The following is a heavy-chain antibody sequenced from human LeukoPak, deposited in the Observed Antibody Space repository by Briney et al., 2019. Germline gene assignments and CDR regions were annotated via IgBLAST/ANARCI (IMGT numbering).Heavy chain of an antibody. CDR1: GDSVSSNSAA. V-gene: IGHV6-1*01. D-gene: IGHD3-9*01. CDR3: ARDPGHDILTGPFDY. Sequence: SQTLSLTCVISGDSVSSNSAAWNWIRQPPSRGLEWLGRTYYRSKWYNDHAVSVKSRITINPDTSKNQFSLQLNSVTPEDTAVYYCARDPGHDILTGPFDYWGQGTLVTVSS. CDR2: TYYRSKWYN. J-gene: IGHJ4*02.